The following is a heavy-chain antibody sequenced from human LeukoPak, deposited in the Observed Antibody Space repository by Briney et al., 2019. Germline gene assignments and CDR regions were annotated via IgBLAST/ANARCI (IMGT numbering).Heavy chain of an antibody. D-gene: IGHD4/OR15-4a*01. J-gene: IGHJ4*02. CDR3: ARRPGEYGGNDFDY. Sequence: SETLSLTCAVYGGSFSGYYWSWIRQPPGKGLEWIGEINHSGSTNYNPSPKSRVTMSIDTSKNQFSLRLSSVTAADTAVYYCARRPGEYGGNDFDYWGQGTLVTVSS. V-gene: IGHV4-34*01. CDR2: INHSGST. CDR1: GGSFSGYY.